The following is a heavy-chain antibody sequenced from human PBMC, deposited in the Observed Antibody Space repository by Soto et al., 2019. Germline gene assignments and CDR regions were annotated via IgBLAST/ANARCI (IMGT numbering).Heavy chain of an antibody. Sequence: QVQLQESGPGLVKPSQTLSLTCTVSGGSISDGAYYWSWIRQPPGKGLEWIGHISDSGNTYNHPSRKRRLTLSVDTSKNPSSLNLNSVTAAATAVYYCASALSGDKVDQWGQGTLVTVSS. D-gene: IGHD2-21*01. CDR1: GGSISDGAYY. CDR2: ISDSGNT. CDR3: ASALSGDKVDQ. V-gene: IGHV4-30-4*01. J-gene: IGHJ4*02.